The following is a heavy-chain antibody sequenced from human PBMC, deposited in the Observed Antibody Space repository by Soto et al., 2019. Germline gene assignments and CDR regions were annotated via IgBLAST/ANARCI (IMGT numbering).Heavy chain of an antibody. CDR3: AKYGPAAMLPH. V-gene: IGHV3-23*01. CDR1: GFTFSSFA. J-gene: IGHJ4*02. D-gene: IGHD2-2*01. CDR2: ISGSGIST. Sequence: GGSLRLSCVASGFTFSSFAMSWVRQAPGKGLEWVSTISGSGISTYSADSVKGRFTISRDNSKNMLYLQMNSLRAEDTAVYYCAKYGPAAMLPHWGQGTLVTVSS.